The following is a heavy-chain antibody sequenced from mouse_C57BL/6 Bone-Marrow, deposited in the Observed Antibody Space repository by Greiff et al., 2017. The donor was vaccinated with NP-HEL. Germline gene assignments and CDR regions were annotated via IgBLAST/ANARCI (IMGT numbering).Heavy chain of an antibody. CDR2: IYPGSGST. Sequence: VQLQQPGAELVKPGASVKMSCKASGYTFTSYWITWVKQRPGQGLEWIGDIYPGSGSTNYNEKFKSKATLTVDTSSSTAYMQLSSLTSEDSAVYYCARSFITTVVADWYFDVSGTGTTVTVSS. V-gene: IGHV1-55*01. CDR3: ARSFITTVVADWYFDV. J-gene: IGHJ1*03. CDR1: GYTFTSYW. D-gene: IGHD1-1*01.